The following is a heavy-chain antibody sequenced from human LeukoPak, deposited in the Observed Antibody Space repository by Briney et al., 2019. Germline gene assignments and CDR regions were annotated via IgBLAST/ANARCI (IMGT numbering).Heavy chain of an antibody. CDR1: GGSISSYY. Sequence: PSETLSLTCTVSGGSISSYYWSWIRQPAGKGLEWIGRIYTSGSTNYNPSLKSRVAMSVDTSKNQFSLKLSSVTAADTAVYYCARELASGEQWLSFDYWGQGTLVTVSS. J-gene: IGHJ4*02. CDR2: IYTSGST. CDR3: ARELASGEQWLSFDY. V-gene: IGHV4-4*07. D-gene: IGHD6-19*01.